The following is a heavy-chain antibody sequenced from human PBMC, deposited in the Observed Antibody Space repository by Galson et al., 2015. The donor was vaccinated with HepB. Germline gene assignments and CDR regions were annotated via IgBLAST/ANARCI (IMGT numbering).Heavy chain of an antibody. CDR2: VHGGGDAP. D-gene: IGHD2-2*01. J-gene: IGHJ5*02. V-gene: IGHV3-23*01. CDR1: GFTFGGFA. Sequence: SLRLSCAASGFTFGGFAMAWVRQAPGKGLDWVSTVHGGGDAPSYAESRKGRFPISRDNAQNPLYLQMDSLRAEDTAFYYCAKGEAYQLLPYWFDPWGQGTLVTVSS. CDR3: AKGEAYQLLPYWFDP.